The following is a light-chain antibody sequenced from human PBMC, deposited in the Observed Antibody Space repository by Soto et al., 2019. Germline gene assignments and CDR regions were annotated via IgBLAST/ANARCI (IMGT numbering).Light chain of an antibody. CDR2: GAT. Sequence: EIVMTQSPATLSVSPGERATLSCRASQSVSSNLASYKQKPGQAPRLLIYGATTRATGIPARYSGSRSRTEFTLTISSLQSEDFAVYYCQQYNNWPTTFGQGTKVDIK. CDR3: QQYNNWPTT. CDR1: QSVSSN. J-gene: IGKJ1*01. V-gene: IGKV3-15*01.